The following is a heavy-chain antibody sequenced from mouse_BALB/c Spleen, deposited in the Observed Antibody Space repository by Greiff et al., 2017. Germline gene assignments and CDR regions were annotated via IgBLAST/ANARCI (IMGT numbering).Heavy chain of an antibody. V-gene: IGHV1-7*01. J-gene: IGHJ2*01. CDR2: INPSTGYT. D-gene: IGHD1-1*01. CDR3: ARLSLGLRDY. Sequence: VQPQQSGAELAKPGASVKMSCTASGYTFTSYWMHWVKQRPGQGLEWIGYINPSTGYTEYNQKFKDKATLTADKSSSTAYMQLSSLTSEDSAVYYCARLSLGLRDYWGQGTTLTVSS. CDR1: GYTFTSYW.